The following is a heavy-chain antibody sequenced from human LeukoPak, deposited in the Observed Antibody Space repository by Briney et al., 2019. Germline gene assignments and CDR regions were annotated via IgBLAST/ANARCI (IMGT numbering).Heavy chain of an antibody. CDR3: ARRPWYSYAHVDAFDI. J-gene: IGHJ3*02. Sequence: SETLSLTCAVYGGSFSGYYWSWIRQPPGKGLEWIGEINHSGSTKDNSSLKSRVTISIDTPKNQFSLKLSSVTAADTAVYYCARRPWYSYAHVDAFDIWGQGTMVTVSS. V-gene: IGHV4-34*01. CDR1: GGSFSGYY. D-gene: IGHD5-18*01. CDR2: INHSGST.